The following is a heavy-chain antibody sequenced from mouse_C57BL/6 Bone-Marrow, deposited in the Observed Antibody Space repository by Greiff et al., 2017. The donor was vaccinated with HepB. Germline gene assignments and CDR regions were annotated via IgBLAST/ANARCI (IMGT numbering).Heavy chain of an antibody. D-gene: IGHD3-3*01. CDR3: ARGGHCDY. J-gene: IGHJ2*01. Sequence: VHVKQSGPELVKPGASVKMSCKASGYTFTDYNMHWVKQSHGKSLEWIGYINPNNGGTSYNQKFKGKATLTVNKSSSTAYMELRSLTSEDSAVYYCARGGHCDYWGQGTTLTVSS. CDR2: INPNNGGT. CDR1: GYTFTDYN. V-gene: IGHV1-22*01.